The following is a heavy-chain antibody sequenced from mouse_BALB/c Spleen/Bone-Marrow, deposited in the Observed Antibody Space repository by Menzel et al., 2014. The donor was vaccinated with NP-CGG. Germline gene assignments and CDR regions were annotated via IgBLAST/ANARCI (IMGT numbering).Heavy chain of an antibody. CDR1: GYTFSSYW. CDR2: ILPGSGST. V-gene: IGHV1-9*01. Sequence: VQLQQSGAELMKPGASVKISCKATGYTFSSYWIEWVKQRPGHGLEWIGEILPGSGSTNYNEKFKGKATFTADTSSNTAYMQLSSLTSEDSAVYYCATGGSPMDYWVKEPQSPSPQ. J-gene: IGHJ4*01. D-gene: IGHD1-1*02. CDR3: ATGGSPMDY.